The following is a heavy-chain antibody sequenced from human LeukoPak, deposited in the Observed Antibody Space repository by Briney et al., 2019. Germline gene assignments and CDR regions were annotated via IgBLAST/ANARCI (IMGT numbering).Heavy chain of an antibody. CDR2: INPNNGGT. D-gene: IGHD3-22*01. V-gene: IGHV1-2*02. CDR3: SRRHYYQGSGYYYIDY. CDR1: GSTFTDYY. J-gene: IGHJ4*02. Sequence: ASVKVSCTASGSTFTDYYIHWVRQAPGQGFEWVGWINPNNGGTNYAQKFQGRVTMTRDMSISTAYMELSRLRSDDTAVFYCSRRHYYQGSGYYYIDYWGQGTLVTVSS.